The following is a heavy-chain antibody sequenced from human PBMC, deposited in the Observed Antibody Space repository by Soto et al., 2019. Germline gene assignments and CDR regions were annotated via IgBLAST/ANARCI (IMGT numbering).Heavy chain of an antibody. J-gene: IGHJ4*01. CDR1: GFTFSSYD. D-gene: IGHD3-22*01. CDR3: AKDTYFYDRSGYYTYAH. V-gene: IGHV3-13*04. Sequence: PGGSLRLSCAASGFTFSSYDMHWVRQPTGKGLEWVSAIGTAGDTYYPDSVKGRFTISRENAKNSLYLQMNSLRAGDTAVYYCAKDTYFYDRSGYYTYAHWGHGTQVPAS. CDR2: IGTAGDT.